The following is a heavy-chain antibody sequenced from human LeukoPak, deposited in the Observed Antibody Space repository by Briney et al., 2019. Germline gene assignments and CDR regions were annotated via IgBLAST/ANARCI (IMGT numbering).Heavy chain of an antibody. Sequence: SETLSLTCAVYGGSFSGYYWSWIRQPPGKGLEWIGEINHSGSTDYNPSLKSRVTISVDTSKNQFSLKLSSVTAADTAVYYCARDVSGDSSGYYNWFDPWGQGTLVTVSS. CDR2: INHSGST. J-gene: IGHJ5*02. V-gene: IGHV4-34*01. CDR3: ARDVSGDSSGYYNWFDP. D-gene: IGHD3-22*01. CDR1: GGSFSGYY.